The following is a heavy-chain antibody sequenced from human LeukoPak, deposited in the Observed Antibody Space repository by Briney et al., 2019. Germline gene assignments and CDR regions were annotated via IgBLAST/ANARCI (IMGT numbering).Heavy chain of an antibody. D-gene: IGHD3-10*01. J-gene: IGHJ6*02. Sequence: ASVKVSCKASGYTFTSYDINWVRQATGQGLEWMGWMNPNSGNTGYAQKFQGRVTMTRNTSISTAYMELSSLRSEDTAVYYCARGLTLWFGELVGSDYGMDVWGQGTTVTVSS. CDR3: ARGLTLWFGELVGSDYGMDV. V-gene: IGHV1-8*01. CDR2: MNPNSGNT. CDR1: GYTFTSYD.